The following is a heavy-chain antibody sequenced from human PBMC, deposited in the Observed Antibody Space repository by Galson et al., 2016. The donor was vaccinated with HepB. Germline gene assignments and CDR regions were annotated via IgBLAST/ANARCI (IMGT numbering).Heavy chain of an antibody. CDR3: VRLSTNQIPVS. Sequence: ETLSLTCTVSGGSMSSSYYYWGWIRQPPRKGLEWIGSMYNSGSIHYKPSLKSRVTISADPSKNHPSLKMNSVTVADTALYYCVRLSTNQIPVSWGQGTLVTVSS. D-gene: IGHD2-8*01. V-gene: IGHV4-39*01. CDR1: GGSMSSSYYY. J-gene: IGHJ4*02. CDR2: MYNSGSI.